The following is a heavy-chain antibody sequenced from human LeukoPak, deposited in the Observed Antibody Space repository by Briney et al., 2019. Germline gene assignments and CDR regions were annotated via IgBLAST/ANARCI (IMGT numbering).Heavy chain of an antibody. J-gene: IGHJ4*02. CDR3: AGARHGDYRWDY. CDR2: IHSADSNT. CDR1: GYSFTNYW. Sequence: GESLKISCKDSGYSFTNYWIGWVRQMPGKGLEWMGIIHSADSNTKYSPSFQGQVTISADKSISTAYLQWSGLKASDTAMYYCAGARHGDYRWDYWGQGTLVTVTS. V-gene: IGHV5-51*01. D-gene: IGHD4-17*01.